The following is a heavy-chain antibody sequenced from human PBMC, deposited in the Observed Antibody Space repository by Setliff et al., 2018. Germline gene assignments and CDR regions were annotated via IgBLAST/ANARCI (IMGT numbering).Heavy chain of an antibody. CDR1: GYTFRSYG. J-gene: IGHJ6*03. D-gene: IGHD3-16*01. Sequence: ASVKVSCKASGYTFRSYGINWVRQAPGQGLEWMGWINTNTGNPTYAQGFTGRFVFSLDTSVSTAYLQISSLKAEDTAVYYCARGVYEYSYGYRGHYYYYMDVWGKGATVTVS. CDR2: INTNTGNP. V-gene: IGHV7-4-1*02. CDR3: ARGVYEYSYGYRGHYYYYMDV.